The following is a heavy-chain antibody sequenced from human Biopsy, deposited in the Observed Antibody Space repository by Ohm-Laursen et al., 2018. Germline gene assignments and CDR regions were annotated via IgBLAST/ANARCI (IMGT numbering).Heavy chain of an antibody. Sequence: ASVKVSCKASGGAFTNYAINWVRQAPGHGLEWMGGIITVSETAGYAERFQGRVTITADVTTTTACMDLSGLRSEDTAVYYCARGEVTFGELIVSLDSWGQGTLVTVSS. D-gene: IGHD3-16*02. CDR3: ARGEVTFGELIVSLDS. CDR1: GGAFTNYA. V-gene: IGHV1-69*13. CDR2: IITVSETA. J-gene: IGHJ4*02.